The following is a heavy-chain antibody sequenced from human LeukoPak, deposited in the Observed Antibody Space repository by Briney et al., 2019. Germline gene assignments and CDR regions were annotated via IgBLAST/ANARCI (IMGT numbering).Heavy chain of an antibody. J-gene: IGHJ4*02. Sequence: SETLSLTCTVSGGXISSSSYYWGWIRQPPGKGLEWLGSIYYSGSTYYNPSLKSRVTISVDTSKNQFSLKLSSVTAADTAVYYCARAYSGSYGTFDYWGQGTLVTVSS. CDR1: GGXISSSSYY. D-gene: IGHD1-26*01. CDR2: IYYSGST. CDR3: ARAYSGSYGTFDY. V-gene: IGHV4-39*01.